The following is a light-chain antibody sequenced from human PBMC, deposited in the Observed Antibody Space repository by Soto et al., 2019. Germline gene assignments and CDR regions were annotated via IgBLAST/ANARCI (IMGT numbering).Light chain of an antibody. J-gene: IGLJ1*01. CDR3: SSYAGSNNFV. CDR1: SSDVGYYDY. Sequence: QPVLTQPPSASGFPVQSVTISCTGTSSDVGYYDYVSWYQQHPGKAPKLVIYEVTKRPSGVPDRVSASKSGNTASLTVSGLRAEDEADDYCSSYAGSNNFVFGSGTKLTVL. CDR2: EVT. V-gene: IGLV2-8*01.